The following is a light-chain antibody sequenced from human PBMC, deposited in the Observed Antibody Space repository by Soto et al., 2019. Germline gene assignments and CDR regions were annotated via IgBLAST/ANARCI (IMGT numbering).Light chain of an antibody. J-gene: IGKJ5*01. CDR1: QSVSSN. CDR3: HQYDKWPPIT. Sequence: EIVLTQSPATLSFSPWERATLSCRASQSVSSNLAWYQQKPGQAPRLLIYGASTRATGIPARFSGSGSGTEFTLTISSLQPEDFAVYYCHQYDKWPPITFGQGTRLEIK. CDR2: GAS. V-gene: IGKV3-15*01.